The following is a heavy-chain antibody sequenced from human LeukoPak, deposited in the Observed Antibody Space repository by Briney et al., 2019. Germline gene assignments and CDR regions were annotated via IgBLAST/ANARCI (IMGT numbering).Heavy chain of an antibody. D-gene: IGHD3-3*01. CDR3: ARDGANVLRFLEWSMGIDY. J-gene: IGHJ4*02. CDR1: GFTFSNYA. V-gene: IGHV3-23*01. CDR2: ISGSGGST. Sequence: TGGSLRLSCAASGFTFSNYAMNWVRQAPGKGLVWVSAISGSGGSTYYADSVKDRFTISRDNAKNSLYLQMNSLRAEDTAVYYCARDGANVLRFLEWSMGIDYWGQGTLVTVSS.